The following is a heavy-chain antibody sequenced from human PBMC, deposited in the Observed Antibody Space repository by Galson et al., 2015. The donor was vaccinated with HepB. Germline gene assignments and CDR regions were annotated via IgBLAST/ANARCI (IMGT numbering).Heavy chain of an antibody. Sequence: SVKVSCKASGFTFTRSAVQWVRQARAQRLEWIGWIVVGSGNTNYAQKFQERVTLTRDMSTSTAYMELSSLRSEDTAVYYCAAAPRGYSYGNIFDYWCQGTLVTVSS. CDR1: GFTFTRSA. J-gene: IGHJ4*02. V-gene: IGHV1-58*01. D-gene: IGHD5-18*01. CDR2: IVVGSGNT. CDR3: AAAPRGYSYGNIFDY.